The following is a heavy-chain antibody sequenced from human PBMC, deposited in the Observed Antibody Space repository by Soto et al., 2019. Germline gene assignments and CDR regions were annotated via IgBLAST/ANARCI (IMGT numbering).Heavy chain of an antibody. Sequence: SETLSLTCTVSGGSISSSSYYWGWIRQPPGKGLEWIGNVYYNGNTYYNPSLKSRLTITVDTSNNQFSLKVTSVTAADTAVYYCARLSGSYNDRYFDSWGQGTLVTVSS. CDR1: GGSISSSSYY. V-gene: IGHV4-39*01. CDR3: ARLSGSYNDRYFDS. CDR2: VYYNGNT. D-gene: IGHD1-26*01. J-gene: IGHJ4*02.